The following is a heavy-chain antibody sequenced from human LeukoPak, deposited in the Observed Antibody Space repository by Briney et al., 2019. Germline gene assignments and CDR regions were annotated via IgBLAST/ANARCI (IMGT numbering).Heavy chain of an antibody. Sequence: NSSETLPLTCTVSGGSISSSSYYWGWIHQPPGKGLEWIGSIYYSGSTYYNPSLKSRVTISVDTSKNQFSLKLSSVTAADTAVYYCARSLAGLAPPTVVAWFDPWGQGTLVTVSS. CDR2: IYYSGST. CDR3: ARSLAGLAPPTVVAWFDP. D-gene: IGHD4-23*01. J-gene: IGHJ5*02. CDR1: GGSISSSSYY. V-gene: IGHV4-39*07.